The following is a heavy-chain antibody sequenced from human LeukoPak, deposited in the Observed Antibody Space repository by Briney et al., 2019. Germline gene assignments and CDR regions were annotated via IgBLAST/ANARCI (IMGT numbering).Heavy chain of an antibody. D-gene: IGHD4-17*01. CDR1: GGSISSSSYY. J-gene: IGHJ4*02. Sequence: SETLSITCTVSGGSISSSSYYWGWIRQPPGKGLEWIGSIYYSGSTYYNPSLKSRVTISVDTSKNQFSLKLSSVTAADTAVYYCASLYYGDYGPSFDYWGQGTLVTVSS. CDR3: ASLYYGDYGPSFDY. V-gene: IGHV4-39*01. CDR2: IYYSGST.